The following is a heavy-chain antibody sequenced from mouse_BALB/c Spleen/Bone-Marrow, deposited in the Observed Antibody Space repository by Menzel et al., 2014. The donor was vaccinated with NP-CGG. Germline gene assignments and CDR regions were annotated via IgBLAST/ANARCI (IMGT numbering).Heavy chain of an antibody. CDR1: GYTFTSYS. CDR2: FYPGNGDT. CDR3: ARGSLITY. Sequence: QSGAELVKPGASVKMSCKASGYTFTSYSMHWVKQTPGQGLEWIGTFYPGNGDTSYNQKFEGKATLTADTFSSTAYMQLSSLTSEDSAVYYCARGSLITYWGQGTLVTVSA. V-gene: IGHV1-12*01. J-gene: IGHJ3*01.